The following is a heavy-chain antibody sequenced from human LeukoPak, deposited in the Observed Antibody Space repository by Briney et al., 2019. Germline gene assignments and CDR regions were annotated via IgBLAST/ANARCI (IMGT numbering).Heavy chain of an antibody. CDR2: IRYEGSNT. D-gene: IGHD2-21*02. CDR1: GFSFTNYD. J-gene: IGHJ6*03. CDR3: TKCGIEGQIVVVTAIPYYYMDV. Sequence: GGSLRLSCAASGFSFTNYDMHWVRQSPDKGLEWVAFIRYEGSNTDYADSVKGRFTISRDTSKNTLYLQMNSLRAEDTAVYYCTKCGIEGQIVVVTAIPYYYMDVWGKGSTVIISS. V-gene: IGHV3-30*02.